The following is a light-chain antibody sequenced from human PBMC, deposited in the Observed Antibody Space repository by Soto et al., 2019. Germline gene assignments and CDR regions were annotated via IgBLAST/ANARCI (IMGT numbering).Light chain of an antibody. CDR2: GAS. V-gene: IGKV3-15*01. Sequence: EIVMTQSPATLSVSPGERATLSCRASQSVSSNLAWYQQKLGQAPRLLIYGASTRATGIPARFSGSGAGTEFNLNSSSMQSEDVAVYYCKQYNNWPLSFGGGTKVEIK. CDR3: KQYNNWPLS. J-gene: IGKJ4*01. CDR1: QSVSSN.